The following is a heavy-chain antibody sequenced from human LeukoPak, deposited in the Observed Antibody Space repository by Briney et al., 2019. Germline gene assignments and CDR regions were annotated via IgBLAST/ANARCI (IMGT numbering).Heavy chain of an antibody. J-gene: IGHJ3*01. CDR1: GFTFSNFA. CDR2: ITGGGTTT. D-gene: IGHD4-17*01. Sequence: GGSLRLSCVASGFTFSNFAVMWVRQAPRQGLEFVAAITGGGTTTRYGDSVKGRFTISRDNSKDTLFLQMRSLRVEDTAQYFCARDPNGDYIGAFEFWGHGTEVTVSS. CDR3: ARDPNGDYIGAFEF. V-gene: IGHV3-23*01.